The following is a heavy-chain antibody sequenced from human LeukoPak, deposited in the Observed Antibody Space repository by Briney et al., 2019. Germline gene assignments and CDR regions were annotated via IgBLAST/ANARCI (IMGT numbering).Heavy chain of an antibody. D-gene: IGHD1-1*01. CDR2: MNPNSGNT. J-gene: IGHJ4*02. CDR1: GYTFTSYD. Sequence: ASVKVSCKASGYTFTSYDINWVRQATGQGLEWMGWMNPNSGNTGYAQKFQGRVTMTRNTSISTAYMELSSLRSEDTAVYYCARDRGTWNDDGLDYWGQGTLVTVSS. CDR3: ARDRGTWNDDGLDY. V-gene: IGHV1-8*01.